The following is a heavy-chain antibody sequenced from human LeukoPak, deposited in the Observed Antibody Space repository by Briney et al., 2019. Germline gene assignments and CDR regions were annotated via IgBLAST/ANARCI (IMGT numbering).Heavy chain of an antibody. D-gene: IGHD3-3*01. CDR3: AVTADYDFWSGLDY. CDR1: GGSISSGDYY. V-gene: IGHV4-30-4*08. J-gene: IGHJ4*02. Sequence: SETLSLTCTVSGGSISSGDYYWSWIRQPPGKGLEWIGYIYYSGSTYYNPSLKSRVTISVDTSKNQFSLKLSSVTAADTAVYYCAVTADYDFWSGLDYWGQGTLVTVSS. CDR2: IYYSGST.